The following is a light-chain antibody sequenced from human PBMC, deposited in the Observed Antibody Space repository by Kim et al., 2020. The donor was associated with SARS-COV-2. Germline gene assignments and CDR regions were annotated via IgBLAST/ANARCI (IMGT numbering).Light chain of an antibody. CDR3: LQHSTYPIT. CDR1: QDIRND. Sequence: DIQMTQSPSSLSASVGGRVTITCRASQDIRNDLGWYQQNPGRAPKRLIYGASSLQSGVPSRFSGSGSGTEFTLTISSVQPEDFATYFCLQHSTYPITFGQGTRLEIK. V-gene: IGKV1-17*01. CDR2: GAS. J-gene: IGKJ5*01.